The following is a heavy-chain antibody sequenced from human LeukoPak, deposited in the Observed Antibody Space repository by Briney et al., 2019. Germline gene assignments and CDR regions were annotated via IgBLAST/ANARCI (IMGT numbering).Heavy chain of an antibody. CDR1: GFSFSAYW. D-gene: IGHD2-15*01. V-gene: IGHV3-7*01. CDR2: INPAGTET. CDR3: ARFGYVAAVDL. J-gene: IGHJ4*02. Sequence: GSLRLSCAASGFSFSAYWMTWVRQAPGTGLEWVANINPAGTETYYVDPVKGRFTISRDNAKNLLYLQMNSLRAEDTAVYYCARFGYVAAVDLWGQGTLVTVSS.